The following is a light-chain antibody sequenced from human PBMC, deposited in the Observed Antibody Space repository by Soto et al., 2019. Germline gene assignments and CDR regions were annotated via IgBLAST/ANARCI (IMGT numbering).Light chain of an antibody. CDR3: CSYAGSENV. CDR2: EGS. J-gene: IGLJ2*01. V-gene: IGLV2-23*01. CDR1: TSDVGSYDL. Sequence: QSTLTQPASVSGSPGQSITISCTGTTSDVGSYDLVSWYQHHPGKAPKLMIYEGSKRPSGVSDRFSGSKSGNTASLTISGLQAEDEADYYCCSYAGSENVFGGGTKLTVL.